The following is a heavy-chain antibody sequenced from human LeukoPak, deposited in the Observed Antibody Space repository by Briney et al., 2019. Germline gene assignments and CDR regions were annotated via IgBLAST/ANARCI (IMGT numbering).Heavy chain of an antibody. Sequence: GGSLRLSCAASGFSVSSDYMGWVRQAPGKGLEWVSIMYRSGTTYYADSVEGRFAISRDNSKNTVYLQMNSLRAEDTAVYYCARRYCSGANCYRVSNWGQGTLVTVSS. D-gene: IGHD2-15*01. CDR1: GFSVSSDY. V-gene: IGHV3-53*01. J-gene: IGHJ4*02. CDR3: ARRYCSGANCYRVSN. CDR2: MYRSGTT.